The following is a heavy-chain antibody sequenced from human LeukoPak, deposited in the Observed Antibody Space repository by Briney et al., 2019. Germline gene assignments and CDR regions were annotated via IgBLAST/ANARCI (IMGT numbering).Heavy chain of an antibody. Sequence: PSQTLSLTCTVSGGSISSGSYYWSWIRQPAGKGLEWIGRIYTSGSTNYNPSLKSRVTISVDTSKNQFSLKLSSVTAADTAVYYCARAGQRHIVATIWGQGTLVTVSS. CDR1: GGSISSGSYY. CDR2: IYTSGST. CDR3: ARAGQRHIVATI. J-gene: IGHJ4*02. D-gene: IGHD5-12*01. V-gene: IGHV4-61*02.